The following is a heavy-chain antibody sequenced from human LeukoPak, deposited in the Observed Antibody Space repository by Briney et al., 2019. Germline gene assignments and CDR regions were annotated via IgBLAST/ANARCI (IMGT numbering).Heavy chain of an antibody. CDR3: ARGALYCGGECFALDY. D-gene: IGHD2-21*01. J-gene: IGHJ4*02. Sequence: GGSLRLSCAASGFTFSLFEVNWVRQAPGKGLEWISYISGSGSTIYYADSVKGRFTISRDNAKNSLFLQMNSLGAEDTAVYYCARGALYCGGECFALDYWGQGTLVTVSS. CDR2: ISGSGSTI. V-gene: IGHV3-48*03. CDR1: GFTFSLFE.